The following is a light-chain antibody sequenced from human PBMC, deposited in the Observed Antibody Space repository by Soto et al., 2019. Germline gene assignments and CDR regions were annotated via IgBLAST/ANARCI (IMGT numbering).Light chain of an antibody. CDR3: QQYGSSPIT. V-gene: IGKV3-20*01. CDR1: QSVRKN. J-gene: IGKJ5*01. Sequence: EIVMTQSPATMLLSTGETSTLSCRASQSVRKNLAWYQQKPGQAPRLLIYGASSRATGIPDRFSGSGSGTDLSHTIIRLEPADFAVYHCQQYGSSPITCGQGTRLEIK. CDR2: GAS.